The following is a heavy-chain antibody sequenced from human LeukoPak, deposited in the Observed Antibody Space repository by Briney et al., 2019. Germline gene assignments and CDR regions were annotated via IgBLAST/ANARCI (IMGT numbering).Heavy chain of an antibody. CDR3: ARINHYSSGYYGGAFDI. CDR2: IYYSGST. CDR1: GGSISSGSYY. V-gene: IGHV4-39*07. Sequence: PSETLSLTCTVSGGSISSGSYYWGWIRQPPGKGLEWIGSIYYSGSTYYNPSLKSRVTISVDTSKNQFSLKLSSVTAADTAVYYCARINHYSSGYYGGAFDIWGQGTMVTVSS. J-gene: IGHJ3*02. D-gene: IGHD3-22*01.